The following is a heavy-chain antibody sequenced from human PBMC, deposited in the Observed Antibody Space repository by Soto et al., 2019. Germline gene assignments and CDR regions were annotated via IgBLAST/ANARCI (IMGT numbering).Heavy chain of an antibody. V-gene: IGHV1-58*01. Sequence: VQWVRQARGQRLEWIGWIVVGSGNTNYAQKFQERVTITRDMSTSTAYMELSSLRSEDTAVYYCAANFDLDYWGQGTLVTVSS. D-gene: IGHD3-9*01. CDR3: AANFDLDY. J-gene: IGHJ4*02. CDR2: IVVGSGNT.